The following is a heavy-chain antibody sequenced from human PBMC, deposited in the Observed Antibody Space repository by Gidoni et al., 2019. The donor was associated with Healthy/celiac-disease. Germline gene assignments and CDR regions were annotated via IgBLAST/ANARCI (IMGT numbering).Heavy chain of an antibody. CDR1: GFTFSRYG. J-gene: IGHJ6*02. V-gene: IGHV3-30*18. CDR2: ISYDGSNK. CDR3: AKGITMIAHYPRGLYGMDV. Sequence: QVQLVESGGGVVQPGRSLRRACAASGFTFSRYGMPWVRQAPGKGLEWVAVISYDGSNKYYADSVKGRFTISRDNSKNTLYLQMNSLRAEDTAVYYCAKGITMIAHYPRGLYGMDVWGQGTTVTVSS. D-gene: IGHD3-22*01.